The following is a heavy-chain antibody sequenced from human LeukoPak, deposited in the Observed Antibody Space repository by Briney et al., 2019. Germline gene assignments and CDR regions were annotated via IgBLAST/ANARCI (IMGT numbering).Heavy chain of an antibody. Sequence: ASVKVSFKASGGTLSSYPISWVRQPPGQGLEWMGRIIPIFGIANYAQKFQGSATITADKSTSTAYMELSSLRSKDTAVYDCARDKEDYYDGSGYLNYWGRGTRVTVSS. CDR1: GGTLSSYP. V-gene: IGHV1-69*04. D-gene: IGHD3-22*01. CDR3: ARDKEDYYDGSGYLNY. J-gene: IGHJ4*02. CDR2: IIPIFGIA.